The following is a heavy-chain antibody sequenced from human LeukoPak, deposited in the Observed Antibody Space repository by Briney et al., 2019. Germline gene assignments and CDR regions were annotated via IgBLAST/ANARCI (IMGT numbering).Heavy chain of an antibody. Sequence: PSETLSLTCADYGGSFSGYYWSWIRQPPGKGLEWIGEINHSGSTNYNPSLKSRVAISVDRSKNQFSLKLSSVTAADTAVYYCARGSRADYYDSSGRFDYWGQGTLVTVSS. D-gene: IGHD3-22*01. V-gene: IGHV4-34*01. CDR3: ARGSRADYYDSSGRFDY. CDR2: INHSGST. J-gene: IGHJ4*02. CDR1: GGSFSGYY.